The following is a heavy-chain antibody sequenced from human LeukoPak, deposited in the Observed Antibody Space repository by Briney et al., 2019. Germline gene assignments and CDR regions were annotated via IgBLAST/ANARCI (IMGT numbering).Heavy chain of an antibody. Sequence: PGGSLRLSCTASGFTFDAYAMNWVRQAPGKGLEWVSGLTNTGGTKCYADSVKGRFSISRDNSKITVSLQMNSLSADNTAVYYCARSAYLDSSGYYFDFWGQGTLVTVSS. V-gene: IGHV3-23*01. CDR3: ARSAYLDSSGYYFDF. CDR1: GFTFDAYA. J-gene: IGHJ4*02. CDR2: LTNTGGTK. D-gene: IGHD3-22*01.